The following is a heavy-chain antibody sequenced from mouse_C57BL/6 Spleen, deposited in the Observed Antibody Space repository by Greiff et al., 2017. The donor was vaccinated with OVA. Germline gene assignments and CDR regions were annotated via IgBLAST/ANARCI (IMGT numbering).Heavy chain of an antibody. D-gene: IGHD2-4*01. CDR1: GFSLTSYA. CDR2: IWTGGGT. V-gene: IGHV2-9-1*01. Sequence: QVQLKESGPGLVAPSQSLSITCTVSGFSLTSYAISWVRQPPGKGLEWLGVIWTGGGTNYNSALKSRLSISNDNSKSQVVLKMNSLQTDDTARYYCARNPRPSYDYDGVYYFDYWGQGTTLTVSS. J-gene: IGHJ2*01. CDR3: ARNPRPSYDYDGVYYFDY.